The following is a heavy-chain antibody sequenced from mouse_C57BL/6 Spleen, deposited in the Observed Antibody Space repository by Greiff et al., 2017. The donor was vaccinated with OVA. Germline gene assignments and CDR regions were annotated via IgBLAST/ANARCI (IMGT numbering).Heavy chain of an antibody. D-gene: IGHD1-1*01. CDR1: GFSLTSYG. CDR3: AKTYGSSYGYFDV. CDR2: IWRGGST. J-gene: IGHJ1*03. Sequence: VQLQESGPGLVQPSQSLSITCTVSGFSLTSYGVHWVRQSPGKGLEWLGVIWRGGSTDYNAAFMSRLSITKDNSKSQVFFKMNSLQADDTAINYCAKTYGSSYGYFDVWGTGTTVTVSS. V-gene: IGHV2-5*01.